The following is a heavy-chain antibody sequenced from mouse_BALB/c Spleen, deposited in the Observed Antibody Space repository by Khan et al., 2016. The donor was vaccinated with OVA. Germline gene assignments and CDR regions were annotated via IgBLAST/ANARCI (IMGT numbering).Heavy chain of an antibody. Sequence: VQLQQSGAELVKSGATVKLSCTASGLNIKDTYMHWLKQWPEQGLEWIGRIDPPNGNTKYDPKFKGKATISADTSSNPAYLKLNSLQSEYTAVYYCDRMSSKWGQGTTVTVSS. CDR2: IDPPNGNT. D-gene: IGHD2-5*01. V-gene: IGHV14-3*02. CDR1: GLNIKDTY. CDR3: DRMSSK. J-gene: IGHJ2*01.